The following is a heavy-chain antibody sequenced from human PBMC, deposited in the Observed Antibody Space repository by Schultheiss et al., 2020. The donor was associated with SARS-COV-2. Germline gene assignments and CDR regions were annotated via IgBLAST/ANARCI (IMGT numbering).Heavy chain of an antibody. V-gene: IGHV4-59*12. Sequence: SETLSLTCTVSGGSISSYYWSWIRQPPGKGLEWIGYIYYSGSTNYNPSLKSRVTISVDTSKNQFSLKLSSVTAADTAVYYCARIPSTYSSRRNYYYYYYGXXXXGQGXXXXVSS. J-gene: IGHJ6*01. CDR1: GGSISSYY. CDR3: ARIPSTYSSRRNYYYYYYGXXX. D-gene: IGHD6-13*01. CDR2: IYYSGST.